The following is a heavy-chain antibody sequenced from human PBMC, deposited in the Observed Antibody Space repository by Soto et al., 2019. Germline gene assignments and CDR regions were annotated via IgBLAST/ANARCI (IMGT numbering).Heavy chain of an antibody. CDR3: AAGVVPAAPFDY. V-gene: IGHV1-58*02. Sequence: GASVKVSCKASGFTFTSSAMQWVRQARGQRLEWIGWIVVGSGNTNYAQKFQERVTITRDMSTSTAYMELSSLRSEDTAVYYCAAGVVPAAPFDYWGQGTLVTVSS. CDR1: GFTFTSSA. CDR2: IVVGSGNT. J-gene: IGHJ4*02. D-gene: IGHD2-2*01.